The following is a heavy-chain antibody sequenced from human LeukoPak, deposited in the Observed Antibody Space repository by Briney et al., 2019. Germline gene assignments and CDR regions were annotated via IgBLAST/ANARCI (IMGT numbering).Heavy chain of an antibody. J-gene: IGHJ5*02. CDR3: TRSDWFDP. CDR1: GFTFSDYD. Sequence: GGSLRLSCAASGFTFSDYDMNWVRQAPGKGLVWVSRINSDGSTTSYADSVKGRFTISRDNAKNTLYLQMNSLRGEDTAVYYCTRSDWFDPWGQGTLVTVSS. V-gene: IGHV3-74*01. CDR2: INSDGSTT.